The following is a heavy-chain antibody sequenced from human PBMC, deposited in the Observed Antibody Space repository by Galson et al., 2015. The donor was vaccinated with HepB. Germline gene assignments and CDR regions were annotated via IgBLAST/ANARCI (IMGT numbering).Heavy chain of an antibody. V-gene: IGHV6-1*01. J-gene: IGHJ4*02. CDR1: GDSVSSNSAA. Sequence: CAISGDSVSSNSAAWNWIRQSPSRGLEWLGRTYYRSKWYNDYAVSVRSRITINPDTSKNQFSLQLNSVTPEDTAVYYCTRIIAATATFDYWGQGTLVTVSS. D-gene: IGHD6-13*01. CDR2: TYYRSKWYN. CDR3: TRIIAATATFDY.